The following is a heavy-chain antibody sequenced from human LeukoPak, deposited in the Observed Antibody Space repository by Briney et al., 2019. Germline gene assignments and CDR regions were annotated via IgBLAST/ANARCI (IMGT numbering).Heavy chain of an antibody. D-gene: IGHD6-13*01. Sequence: GGSLRLSCAASGFTVSNNYMSWVRQAPGKGLEWVSLIYSGGTTYYADSVEGRFTISRDNSKNTLYLQMNSLRDEDTAVYYCARARGVAAAVVDYWGQGTLVTVPS. J-gene: IGHJ4*02. CDR2: IYSGGTT. CDR3: ARARGVAAAVVDY. V-gene: IGHV3-66*01. CDR1: GFTVSNNY.